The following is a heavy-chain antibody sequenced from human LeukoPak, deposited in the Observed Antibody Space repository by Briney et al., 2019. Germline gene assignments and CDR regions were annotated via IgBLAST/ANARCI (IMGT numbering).Heavy chain of an antibody. D-gene: IGHD4-17*01. CDR1: GFTFYDYG. CDR3: ARVNDYGDYTVDS. V-gene: IGHV3-23*01. Sequence: GGSLRLSCAASGFTFYDYGMTWVRQAPGKGLEWVSTISGSGLSTYYADSVKGRFTISRDNAKNSLDLQMNSLRAEDTAIYYCARVNDYGDYTVDSWGQGTLVTVSS. J-gene: IGHJ4*02. CDR2: ISGSGLST.